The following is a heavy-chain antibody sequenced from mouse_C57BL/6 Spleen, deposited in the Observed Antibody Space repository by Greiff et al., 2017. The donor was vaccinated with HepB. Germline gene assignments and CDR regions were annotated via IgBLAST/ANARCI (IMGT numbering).Heavy chain of an antibody. CDR3: ARCYGNYIDY. J-gene: IGHJ2*01. Sequence: VQLQQSGAELVRPGSSVKLSCKASGYTFTSYWMDWVKQRPGQGLEWIGNIYPSDSETHYNQKFKDKATLTVDKSSSTAYMQLSSLTSEDSAVYYCARCYGNYIDYWGQGTTLTVSS. D-gene: IGHD2-1*01. CDR2: IYPSDSET. V-gene: IGHV1-61*01. CDR1: GYTFTSYW.